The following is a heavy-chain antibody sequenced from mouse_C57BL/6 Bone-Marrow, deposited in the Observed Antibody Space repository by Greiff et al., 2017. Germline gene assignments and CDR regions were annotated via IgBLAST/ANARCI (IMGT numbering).Heavy chain of an antibody. J-gene: IGHJ3*01. CDR2: IYPGSGNT. V-gene: IGHV1-76*01. CDR3: ARSRGYDYDGWFAY. CDR1: GYTFTDYY. Sequence: QVQLQQSGAELVRPGASVKLSCKASGYTFTDYYINWVKQRPGQGLEWIARIYPGSGNTYYNEKFKGKATLTAEKSSSTAYMHLSSLTSEDSAVYFCARSRGYDYDGWFAYWGQGTLVTVSA. D-gene: IGHD2-4*01.